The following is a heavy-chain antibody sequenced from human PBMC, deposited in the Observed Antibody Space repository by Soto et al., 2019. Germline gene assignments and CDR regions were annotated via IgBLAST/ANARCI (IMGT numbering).Heavy chain of an antibody. D-gene: IGHD6-19*01. CDR2: IYYSGST. J-gene: IGHJ4*02. CDR3: ARRIAVAGTEYFDY. Sequence: QLQLQESGPGLVKPSETLSLTCTVSGGSISSSSYYWGWIRQPPGKGLEWIGSIYYSGSTYYNPSLKRRVTISVDTSKNQFSLKLSSVTAADTAVYYCARRIAVAGTEYFDYWGQGTLVTVSS. V-gene: IGHV4-39*01. CDR1: GGSISSSSYY.